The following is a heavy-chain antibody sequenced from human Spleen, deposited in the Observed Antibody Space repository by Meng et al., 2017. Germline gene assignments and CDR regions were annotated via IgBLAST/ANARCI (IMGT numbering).Heavy chain of an antibody. D-gene: IGHD3-16*01. V-gene: IGHV3-30-3*01. Sequence: QVQPVESGGGVVQPGGSLRLPCAASCFTFTDYAMHWVRQAPGKGLERVAIVSHDGNSGCYADSVKGRFSISRDNFRNTPYLQMNSLRPEDTAVYYCARDKSHYDGRSGWFDPWGQGTLVTVSS. CDR3: ARDKSHYDGRSGWFDP. J-gene: IGHJ5*02. CDR1: CFTFTDYA. CDR2: VSHDGNSG.